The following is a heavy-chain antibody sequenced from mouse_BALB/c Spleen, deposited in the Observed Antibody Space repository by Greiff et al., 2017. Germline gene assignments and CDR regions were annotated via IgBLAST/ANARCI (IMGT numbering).Heavy chain of an antibody. D-gene: IGHD1-1*01. V-gene: IGHV14-3*02. Sequence: EVQLQQSGAELVKPGASVKLSCTASGFNITDSYMHWVKQRPEQGLEWIGRIDPANGNTKYDPKFQGKATITADTSSNTAYLQLSSLTSEDTAVYYCAPYDYGSRGDAMDYWGQGTSVTVSS. CDR1: GFNITDSY. J-gene: IGHJ4*01. CDR3: APYDYGSRGDAMDY. CDR2: IDPANGNT.